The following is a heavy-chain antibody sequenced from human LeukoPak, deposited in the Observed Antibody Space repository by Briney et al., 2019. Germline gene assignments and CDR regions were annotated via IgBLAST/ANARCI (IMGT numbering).Heavy chain of an antibody. CDR3: ARDTTI. V-gene: IGHV3-21*01. Sequence: PGGSLPLSCAASGFPFSSYSMNWGRLAPGKGLEWVSSISSSSSYIYYAVSVKGRFTISRDNAKNSLYLQMNSLRAEDTAVYYCARDTTIWGQGTMVTVSS. J-gene: IGHJ3*02. CDR2: ISSSSSYI. CDR1: GFPFSSYS. D-gene: IGHD1-26*01.